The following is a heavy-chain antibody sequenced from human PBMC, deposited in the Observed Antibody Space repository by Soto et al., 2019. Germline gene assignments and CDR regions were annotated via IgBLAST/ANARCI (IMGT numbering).Heavy chain of an antibody. CDR1: GGTFSSYA. D-gene: IGHD3-22*01. Sequence: QVQLVQSGAEVKKPGSSVKVSCKASGGTFSSYAISWVRQAPGQGLEWMGGIIPIFGTANYAQKFQGRVTITADESTSTAYMELSSLRSEDTAVYYCARRRGSGYYPSSGAFDYWGQGTLVTVSS. V-gene: IGHV1-69*01. CDR2: IIPIFGTA. J-gene: IGHJ4*02. CDR3: ARRRGSGYYPSSGAFDY.